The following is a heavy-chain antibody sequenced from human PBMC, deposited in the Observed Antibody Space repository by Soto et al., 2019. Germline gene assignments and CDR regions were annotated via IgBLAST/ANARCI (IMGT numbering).Heavy chain of an antibody. V-gene: IGHV3-48*03. CDR3: ASVNLQFSYGIDV. Sequence: VGSLRLSCAASGSTFSSSEMHWVRQAPGKGLEWVSYISKSSSVIYYADSVKGRFTISRDNAKNLLYLQMNSLRAEDTAVYFCASVNLQFSYGIDVWGQGTTVTVS. CDR1: GSTFSSSE. D-gene: IGHD3-3*01. CDR2: ISKSSSVI. J-gene: IGHJ6*02.